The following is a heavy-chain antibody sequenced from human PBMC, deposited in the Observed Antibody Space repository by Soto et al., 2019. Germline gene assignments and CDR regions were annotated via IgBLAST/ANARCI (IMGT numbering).Heavy chain of an antibody. CDR1: GGSINSSSYF. V-gene: IGHV4-39*07. Sequence: SETLSLTCSVSGGSINSSSYFWGWVRQPPGKGLEWIGSIYYSGSTYYNPSLRSRVTISVDTSKNQFSLKLSSVTAADTAVYYCARVGATTFDYWGQGTLVTVSS. D-gene: IGHD5-12*01. J-gene: IGHJ4*02. CDR3: ARVGATTFDY. CDR2: IYYSGST.